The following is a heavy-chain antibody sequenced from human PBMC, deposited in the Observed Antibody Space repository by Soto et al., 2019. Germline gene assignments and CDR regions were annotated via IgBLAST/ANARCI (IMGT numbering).Heavy chain of an antibody. CDR3: ARGLPLAADY. Sequence: GASVKVSCKASGYTFTKYGISWVRQAPGQGLEWMGWISTCNGNTNHAQKLQDRVTITTDTSASTAYMELSSLRSEDTAVYYCARGLPLAADYWGQGTLVTVS. J-gene: IGHJ4*02. CDR2: ISTCNGNT. CDR1: GYTFTKYG. V-gene: IGHV1-18*01.